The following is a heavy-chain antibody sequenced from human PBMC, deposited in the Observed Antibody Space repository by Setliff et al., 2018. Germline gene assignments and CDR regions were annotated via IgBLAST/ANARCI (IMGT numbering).Heavy chain of an antibody. CDR3: ARPGRGSGRLPYY. CDR2: ISAYNGNT. J-gene: IGHJ4*02. V-gene: IGHV1-18*01. D-gene: IGHD3-10*01. Sequence: ASVKVSCKTSGYPFTNYAMHWVRQAPGQRLEWMGWISAYNGNTNYAQKLQGRVTMTTDTSTSTAYMELRSLRSDDTAVYYCARPGRGSGRLPYYWGQGTLVTVSS. CDR1: GYPFTNYA.